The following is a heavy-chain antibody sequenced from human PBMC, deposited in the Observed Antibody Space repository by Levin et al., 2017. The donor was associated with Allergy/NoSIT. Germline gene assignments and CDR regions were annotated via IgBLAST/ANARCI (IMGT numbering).Heavy chain of an antibody. Sequence: PGGSLRLSCAASGFTFSNAWMNWVRQAPGKGLEWVGRIKSKTDGGTTDYAAPVKGRFTISRDDSKNTLYLQMNSLKTEDTAVYYCTTDFSDSSGYYLFDYWGQGTLVTVSS. J-gene: IGHJ4*02. V-gene: IGHV3-15*07. D-gene: IGHD3-22*01. CDR2: IKSKTDGGTT. CDR3: TTDFSDSSGYYLFDY. CDR1: GFTFSNAW.